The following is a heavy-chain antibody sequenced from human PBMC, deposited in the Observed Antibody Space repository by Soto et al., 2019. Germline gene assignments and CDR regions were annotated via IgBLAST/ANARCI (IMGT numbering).Heavy chain of an antibody. V-gene: IGHV4-61*01. D-gene: IGHD1-26*01. CDR1: GGSVSSGSYY. CDR3: ARVKLGARPHAFEI. CDR2: LYYSGST. J-gene: IGHJ3*02. Sequence: PSETLSLTCTVSGGSVSSGSYYWSWIRQSPGKGLEWIADLYYSGSTNDNPSLKGRVTMSLDTSKTQFSLELSSVTAADTAVYYCARVKLGARPHAFEIWGQGTMVTVSS.